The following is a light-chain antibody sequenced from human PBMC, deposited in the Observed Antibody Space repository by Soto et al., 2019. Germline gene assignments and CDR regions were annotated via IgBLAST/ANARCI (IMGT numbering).Light chain of an antibody. J-gene: IGKJ1*01. CDR1: QTISTW. V-gene: IGKV1-5*01. CDR2: DAS. Sequence: DIKMTQSPSSLSASVGDRVTITCRAIQTISTWMAWYQQKPGKAPKLLVYDASTLQSGVASRFSGSGSGTEFTLIISGLQPDDSATYYCQQYTNTNNPWMFGQGTNVAIK. CDR3: QQYTNTNNPWM.